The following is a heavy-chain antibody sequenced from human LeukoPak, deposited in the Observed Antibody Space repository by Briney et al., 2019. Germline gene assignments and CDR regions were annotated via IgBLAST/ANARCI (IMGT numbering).Heavy chain of an antibody. D-gene: IGHD1-1*01. CDR1: GGSISSYY. Sequence: SETLSLTCTVSGGSISSYYWSWIRQPPGKGLEWIGYIYYSGSTNYNPSLKSRVTISVDTSKNQFSLKRSSVTAADTAVYYCARKKALKRTGGSYFDYWGQGTLVTVSS. CDR3: ARKKALKRTGGSYFDY. J-gene: IGHJ4*02. V-gene: IGHV4-59*01. CDR2: IYYSGST.